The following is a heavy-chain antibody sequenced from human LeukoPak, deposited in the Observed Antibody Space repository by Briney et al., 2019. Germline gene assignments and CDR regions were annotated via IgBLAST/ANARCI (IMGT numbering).Heavy chain of an antibody. V-gene: IGHV1-69*13. J-gene: IGHJ4*02. D-gene: IGHD7-27*01. CDR2: IIPIFGTA. CDR1: GGTFSIYA. CDR3: ARAYGWGSNYFDY. Sequence: SVTVSCTASGGTFSIYAISWVRQAPGQGLEWMGGIIPIFGTANYAQKFQGRVTITADESTSTAYMELSSLRSEDTAVYYCARAYGWGSNYFDYWGQGTLVTVSS.